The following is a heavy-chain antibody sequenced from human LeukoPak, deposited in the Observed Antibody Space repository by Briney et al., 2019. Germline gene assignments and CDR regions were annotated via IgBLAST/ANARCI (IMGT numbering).Heavy chain of an antibody. V-gene: IGHV3-48*03. CDR3: ARXESGDXDFDY. Sequence: GGSLRLSCVVSGFTFSNYEMNWVRQAPGKGLEWVSHISSSGNTVHYADSVKGRFTISKDNAKNSLYLQMNSLRAEDTAVYYXARXESGDXDFDYWXQGTLVTVSS. J-gene: IGHJ4*02. CDR1: GFTFSNYE. CDR2: ISSSGNTV. D-gene: IGHD4-17*01.